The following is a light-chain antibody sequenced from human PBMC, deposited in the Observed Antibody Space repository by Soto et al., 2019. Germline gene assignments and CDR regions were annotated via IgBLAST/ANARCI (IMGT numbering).Light chain of an antibody. Sequence: QSALTQPASVSGSPGQSITISCTGTSSDVGGYNYVSWYQQHPGKAPKLMIYEVSNRPSGVSNRFSGSKSGNTASLTISGLQAEDEADYYCSSYTSSSCYVFGTVTKLTVL. V-gene: IGLV2-14*01. CDR1: SSDVGGYNY. J-gene: IGLJ1*01. CDR2: EVS. CDR3: SSYTSSSCYV.